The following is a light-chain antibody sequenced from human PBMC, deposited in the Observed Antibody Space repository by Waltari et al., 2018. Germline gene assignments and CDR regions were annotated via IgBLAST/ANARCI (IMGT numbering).Light chain of an antibody. J-gene: IGKJ3*01. CDR3: QQYNNWPFT. CDR2: GAS. CDR1: QSVSSN. V-gene: IGKV3-15*01. Sequence: EIVMTQSPATLSVSPGERATLSCRASQSVSSNLAWYQQKPGQAPRLLIYGASTRATGIPAMFSGSGSGTEFTLTLSSLQSEDFAVYYCQQYNNWPFTFGPGTKVDIK.